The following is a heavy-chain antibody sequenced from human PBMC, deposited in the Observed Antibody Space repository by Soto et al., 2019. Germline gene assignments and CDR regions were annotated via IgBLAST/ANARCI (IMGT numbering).Heavy chain of an antibody. D-gene: IGHD1-26*01. J-gene: IGHJ3*02. CDR1: GYSFTSYW. CDR3: ARFSSGSYYFPDAFDI. CDR2: IDPSDSYT. V-gene: IGHV5-10-1*03. Sequence: EVQLVQSGAEVKKPGESLRISCKGSGYSFTSYWISWVRQMPGKGLEWMGRIDPSDSYTNYSPSFQGHVTISADKSISTAYLQWSSLKASDTAMYYCARFSSGSYYFPDAFDIWGQGTMVTVSS.